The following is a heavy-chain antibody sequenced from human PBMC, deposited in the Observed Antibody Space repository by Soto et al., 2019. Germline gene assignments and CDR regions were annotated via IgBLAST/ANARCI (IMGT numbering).Heavy chain of an antibody. CDR2: IYHSGST. CDR1: GGSLSSSNL. J-gene: IGHJ6*02. CDR3: ARDKHYYYGMDV. Sequence: SETLSLTCAVSGGSLSSSNLWSWVRQPPGKGLEWIGEIYHSGSTNYNPSLKSRVTISVDKSKNQFSLKLSSVTAADTAVYYCARDKHYYYGMDVWGQGTTVTVSS. V-gene: IGHV4-4*02.